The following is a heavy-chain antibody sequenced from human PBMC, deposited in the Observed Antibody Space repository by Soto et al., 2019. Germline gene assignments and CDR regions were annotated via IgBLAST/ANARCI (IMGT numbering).Heavy chain of an antibody. D-gene: IGHD3-22*01. CDR2: VIPVNGDT. V-gene: IGHV1-3*01. J-gene: IGHJ4*02. CDR3: ARGSSGYPYYLDY. Sequence: ASVKVSCKASGYIFNSNAIHWVRQAPGQSLEWMGWVIPVNGDTKYSQTFQGRVTITRDTSASTAYMELSSLRSDDTAVYYCARGSSGYPYYLDYWGQGTLVTVSS. CDR1: GYIFNSNA.